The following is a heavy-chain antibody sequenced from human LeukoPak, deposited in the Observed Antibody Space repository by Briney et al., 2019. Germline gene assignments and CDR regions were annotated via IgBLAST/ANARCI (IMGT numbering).Heavy chain of an antibody. CDR3: ARGSSGWYGYCFDY. D-gene: IGHD6-19*01. Sequence: SETLSLTCTVSGGSISSYYRNWIRQPPGKGLEYIGYIYYSGSTNYNPSLKSRITISVDTSKNQFSLKLNSVTAADTAVYYCARGSSGWYGYCFDYWGQGTLVTVSS. J-gene: IGHJ4*02. CDR1: GGSISSYY. CDR2: IYYSGST. V-gene: IGHV4-59*01.